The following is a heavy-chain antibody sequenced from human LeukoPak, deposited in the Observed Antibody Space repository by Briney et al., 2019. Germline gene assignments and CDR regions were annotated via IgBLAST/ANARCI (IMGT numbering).Heavy chain of an antibody. D-gene: IGHD6-13*01. J-gene: IGHJ4*02. CDR1: GFTLSSYA. V-gene: IGHV3-23*01. CDR3: AKDRGIAAADDY. CDR2: ISDTGNT. Sequence: GGSLRLSCAASGFTLSSYAMSWVRQAPGKGLEWVSAISDTGNTYHADSVKGRFTISRDNSKNTLYLQMNSLRAEDTAVYYCAKDRGIAAADDYWGQGTLVTVSS.